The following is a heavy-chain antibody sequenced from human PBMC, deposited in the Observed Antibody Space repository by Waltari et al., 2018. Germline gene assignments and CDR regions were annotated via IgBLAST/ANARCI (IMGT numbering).Heavy chain of an antibody. CDR3: AKVSSGADKNY. CDR2: IRGSGGST. V-gene: IGHV3-23*04. D-gene: IGHD3-9*01. J-gene: IGHJ4*02. Sequence: EVQLVESGGGLVQPGGSLRLSCAASGFTFSSYAMSWVRQAPGKGLAWVSAIRGSGGSTYYADSVKGLFTISRDNSKNTLYLQMNSLRAEDTAVYYCAKVSSGADKNYWGQGTLVTVSS. CDR1: GFTFSSYA.